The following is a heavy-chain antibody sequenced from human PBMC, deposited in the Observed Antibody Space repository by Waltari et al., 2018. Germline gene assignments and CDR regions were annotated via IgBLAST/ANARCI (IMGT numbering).Heavy chain of an antibody. D-gene: IGHD2-21*02. CDR1: GGSIRSGSYY. CDR2: IYTSGST. J-gene: IGHJ4*02. V-gene: IGHV4-61*02. Sequence: QVQLQESGPGLVKPSQTLSLTCTVSGGSIRSGSYYWSWLRQPAGKGLEWIGRIYTSGSTNYNPSLKSRVTISVDTSKNQFSLKLSSVTAADTAVYYCARDHATVCGGDCYFNWGQGTLVTVSS. CDR3: ARDHATVCGGDCYFN.